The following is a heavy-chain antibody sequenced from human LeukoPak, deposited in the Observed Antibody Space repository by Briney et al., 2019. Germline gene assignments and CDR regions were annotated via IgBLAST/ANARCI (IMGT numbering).Heavy chain of an antibody. CDR2: IDHSGST. D-gene: IGHD2-2*01. V-gene: IGHV4-34*01. Sequence: SETLSLTCAVYGGSFSGYYWSWIRQPPGKGLGWIGEIDHSGSTNYNPSLKSRFTISVDTSKNQFSLKLSSVTAADTAVYYCASLIGSTSSILGGYTTYMDVWGKGTTVTVSS. J-gene: IGHJ6*03. CDR3: ASLIGSTSSILGGYTTYMDV. CDR1: GGSFSGYY.